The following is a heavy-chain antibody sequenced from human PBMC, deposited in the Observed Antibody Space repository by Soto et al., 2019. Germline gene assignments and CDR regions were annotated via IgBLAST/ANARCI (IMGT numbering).Heavy chain of an antibody. D-gene: IGHD6-25*01. CDR2: INHSGST. CDR3: ARKVSSVDY. V-gene: IGHV4-34*01. Sequence: SETLSLTCAVYGGSFSGYYWSWIRQPPGKGLEWIGEINHSGSTNYNPSLKSRVTISVDTSKNQFSLKLSSVTAADTAVYYCARKVSSVDYRGQGTLVTVSS. J-gene: IGHJ4*02. CDR1: GGSFSGYY.